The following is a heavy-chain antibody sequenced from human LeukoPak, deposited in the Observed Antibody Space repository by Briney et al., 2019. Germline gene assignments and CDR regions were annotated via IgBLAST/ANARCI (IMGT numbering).Heavy chain of an antibody. V-gene: IGHV4-39*07. J-gene: IGHJ3*02. Sequence: SETLSLTCTVSGGSISSSSYYWGWIRQPPGKGLEWIGSIYYSGSTYYNPSLKSRVTISVDTSKNQFSLKLSSVTAADTAVYYCARGHYDSSGYLNAFDIWGQGTMVTVSS. D-gene: IGHD3-22*01. CDR2: IYYSGST. CDR3: ARGHYDSSGYLNAFDI. CDR1: GGSISSSSYY.